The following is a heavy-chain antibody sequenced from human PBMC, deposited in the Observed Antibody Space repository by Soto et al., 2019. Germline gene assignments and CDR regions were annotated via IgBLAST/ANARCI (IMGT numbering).Heavy chain of an antibody. J-gene: IGHJ4*02. CDR2: IHPSGGST. CDR1: GFMFSSYG. Sequence: GGSLRLSCAAAGFMFSSYGMSWVRQAPGKGLQWVATIHPSGGSTHYAESVRGRFTISRDNSRDTLYLQMNSLRAEDTAVYYCAKDPSTGPPDCWGQGALVTVSP. V-gene: IGHV3-23*01. D-gene: IGHD3-9*01. CDR3: AKDPSTGPPDC.